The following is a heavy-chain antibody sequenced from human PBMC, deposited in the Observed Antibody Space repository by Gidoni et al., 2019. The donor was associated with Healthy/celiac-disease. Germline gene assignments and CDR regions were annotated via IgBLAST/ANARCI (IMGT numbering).Heavy chain of an antibody. CDR2: IKQDGSEK. CDR1: GFTFSSYW. V-gene: IGHV3-7*01. Sequence: EVQLVESGGGLVQPGGSLRLSCAAAGFTFSSYWMSWVRQAPGKGLEWVANIKQDGSEKYYVDSVKGRFTISRDNAKNSLYLQMNSLRAEDTAVYYCAREGFQPSSWTAYYFDYWGQGTLVTVSS. D-gene: IGHD6-13*01. J-gene: IGHJ4*02. CDR3: AREGFQPSSWTAYYFDY.